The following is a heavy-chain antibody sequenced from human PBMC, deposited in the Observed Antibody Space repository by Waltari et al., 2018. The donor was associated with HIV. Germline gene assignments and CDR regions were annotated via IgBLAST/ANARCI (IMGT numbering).Heavy chain of an antibody. CDR1: GGSLSGFY. Sequence: QVQLQQWGAGLLKPSETLFLPCAVSGGSLSGFYWIWIRQPPGKGLEWIGEINQSGSTNYNPSLKSRVTISVDTSKNQFSLKLSSVTAADTAVYYCARGQDYDFWSGYYYDYWGQGTLVTVSS. D-gene: IGHD3-3*01. V-gene: IGHV4-34*01. CDR2: INQSGST. CDR3: ARGQDYDFWSGYYYDY. J-gene: IGHJ4*02.